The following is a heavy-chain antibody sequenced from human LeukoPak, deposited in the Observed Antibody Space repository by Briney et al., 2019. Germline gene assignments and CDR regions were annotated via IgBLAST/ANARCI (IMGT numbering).Heavy chain of an antibody. CDR3: AKESAAAGYFDY. CDR2: ISKSGDFT. D-gene: IGHD6-13*01. V-gene: IGHV3-23*01. Sequence: GGSLRLSCAASGFAFSSSAMSWVRQAPGKGLEWVSVISKSGDFTYYADSVKGRFTISRDSSKNTLNLQMNSLRAEDTAVYYCAKESAAAGYFDYWGLGTLVTVSS. CDR1: GFAFSSSA. J-gene: IGHJ4*01.